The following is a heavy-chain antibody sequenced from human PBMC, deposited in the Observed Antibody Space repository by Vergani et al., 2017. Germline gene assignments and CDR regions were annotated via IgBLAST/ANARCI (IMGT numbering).Heavy chain of an antibody. Sequence: EVQLLESGGGLVQPGGSVRLSCAASGFTFSTYAMSWVRQAPGKGLEWVSVIYTGATTTFYADSVRGRFTISRDNSKNTLYLQMNSLRAEDTAVYYCAKARGPAATAMFYFDYWGQGTLVTVSA. J-gene: IGHJ4*02. V-gene: IGHV3-23*03. CDR1: GFTFSTYA. D-gene: IGHD2-15*01. CDR3: AKARGPAATAMFYFDY. CDR2: IYTGATTT.